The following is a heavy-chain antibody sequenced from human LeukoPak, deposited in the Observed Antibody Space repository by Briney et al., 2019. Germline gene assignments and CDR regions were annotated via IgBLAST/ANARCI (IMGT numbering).Heavy chain of an antibody. CDR3: ARGGPHHAFDI. CDR2: INNDGGGT. Sequence: GSLTLSCAASGFTFRNYWIYWVRQAPGKGMVYVARINNDGGGTTYTDSVKGRFTISRDNGKNGVYRQMNSLRPDDTAMYYCARGGPHHAFDIWGQGTMVTVSS. V-gene: IGHV3-74*03. CDR1: GFTFRNYW. J-gene: IGHJ3*02.